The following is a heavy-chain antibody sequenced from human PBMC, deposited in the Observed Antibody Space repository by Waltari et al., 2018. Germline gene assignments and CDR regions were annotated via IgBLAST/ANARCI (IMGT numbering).Heavy chain of an antibody. Sequence: EVQLVESGGGLVKPGGSLRLSCAASGFTFSSYSMNWVRQAPGKGLEWVSSISSSSSYIYYADSVKGRLTISRDNSKNSLYLQMNSLRAEDTAVYYFARALVSSSWYWGFWGQGTLVTVSS. CDR1: GFTFSSYS. CDR3: ARALVSSSWYWGF. J-gene: IGHJ4*02. V-gene: IGHV3-21*01. D-gene: IGHD6-13*01. CDR2: ISSSSSYI.